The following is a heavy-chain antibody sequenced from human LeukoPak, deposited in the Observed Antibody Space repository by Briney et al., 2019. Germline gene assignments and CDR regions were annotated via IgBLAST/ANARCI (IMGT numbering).Heavy chain of an antibody. CDR2: ISYDGSNK. V-gene: IGHV3-30*18. CDR3: AKDPGGDVLLNWYFAL. Sequence: GGSLRLSCAASGFTFSSYGMHWVRQAPGKGLEWVAVISYDGSNKYYADSVKGRFTISRDNSKNTLYLQMNSLRAEDTAVYYCAKDPGGDVLLNWYFALWGRGTLVTVSS. D-gene: IGHD3-16*01. CDR1: GFTFSSYG. J-gene: IGHJ2*01.